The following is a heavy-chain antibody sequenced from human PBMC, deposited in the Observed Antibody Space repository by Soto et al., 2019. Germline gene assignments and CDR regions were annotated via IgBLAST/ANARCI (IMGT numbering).Heavy chain of an antibody. D-gene: IGHD2-15*01. V-gene: IGHV4-30-2*01. CDR3: ARGGGNYYYGMEV. CDR2: IYHSGST. Sequence: SETLSLTCAFSGVSISSGGYSCRWIRQPPWKGLEWIGYIYHSGSTYYNPSLKSRVTISVDRSKNQVSLKLSSVTAADTAVYSCARGGGNYYYGMEVWGQGTTVNLSS. J-gene: IGHJ6*01. CDR1: GVSISSGGYS.